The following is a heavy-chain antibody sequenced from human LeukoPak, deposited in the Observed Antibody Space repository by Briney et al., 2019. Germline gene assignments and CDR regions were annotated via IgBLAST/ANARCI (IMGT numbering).Heavy chain of an antibody. J-gene: IGHJ6*02. D-gene: IGHD3-9*01. V-gene: IGHV4-4*07. CDR3: ARDGYDILTGHDHYYYGMDV. Sequence: SETLSLTCTVSGGSISSYYWSWIRQPAGKGLEWIGRIYTSGSTNYNPSLKSRVTMSVDTSKNQFSLKLSSVTAADTAVYYCARDGYDILTGHDHYYYGMDVWGQGTTVTVSS. CDR2: IYTSGST. CDR1: GGSISSYY.